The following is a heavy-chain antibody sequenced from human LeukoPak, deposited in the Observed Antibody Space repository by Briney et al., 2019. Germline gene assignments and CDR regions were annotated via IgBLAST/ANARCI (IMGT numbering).Heavy chain of an antibody. CDR3: ARGRVSSSTWYSTYYYFFYMDF. Sequence: SETLSLTCTVSDDSITMYYWTWIRQPPGKVLEWIGYVDHIGSTKFNPSLNGRVSISRDTSNNFFSLRLRSVTAADTAVYFCARGRVSSSTWYSTYYYFFYMDFWGKGTTVTVSS. CDR2: VDHIGST. J-gene: IGHJ6*03. V-gene: IGHV4-59*01. CDR1: DDSITMYY. D-gene: IGHD4-11*01.